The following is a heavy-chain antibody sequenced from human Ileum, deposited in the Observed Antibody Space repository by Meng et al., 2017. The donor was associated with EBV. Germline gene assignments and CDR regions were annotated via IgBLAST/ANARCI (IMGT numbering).Heavy chain of an antibody. V-gene: IGHV4-4*02. Sequence: HVPPQELGPGLVKPSGTLSLTCTVSGDSISSDIWWSWVRQPPGKGLEWVGEVYHRGDTNYNPSLKSRVDISVDKSKNQFYLSLFSVTAADTAVYYCGRDQGRELINHWGQGTLVTVSS. D-gene: IGHD1-7*01. CDR3: GRDQGRELINH. CDR1: GDSISSDIW. CDR2: VYHRGDT. J-gene: IGHJ4*02.